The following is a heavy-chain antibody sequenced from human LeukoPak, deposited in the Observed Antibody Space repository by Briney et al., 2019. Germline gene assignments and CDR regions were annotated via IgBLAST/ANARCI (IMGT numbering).Heavy chain of an antibody. CDR3: ARGQPYGDYNYFDP. V-gene: IGHV1-2*06. CDR1: GYTFIGYY. CDR2: INPSTGGT. D-gene: IGHD4-17*01. J-gene: IGHJ5*02. Sequence: ASVKVSCKASGYTFIGYYMPWVRQAPGQGLEWMGRINPSTGGTNSAQKFQGRVTMTRDTSISTAYMELSRLTSDDTAIYYCARGQPYGDYNYFDPWGQGTLVTVSS.